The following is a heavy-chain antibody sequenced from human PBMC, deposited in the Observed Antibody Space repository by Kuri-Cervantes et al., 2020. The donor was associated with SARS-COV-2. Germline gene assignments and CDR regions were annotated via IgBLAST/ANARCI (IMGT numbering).Heavy chain of an antibody. Sequence: SGPTLVKPTQTLTLTCTFSGFSLNTSGMCVSWIRQPPGKALEWLARIDWDDDKYYNTFLQTRLSISKDTSKNQVVLTMTNMDPVDTATYYCARTSPIAAPDVWGKGTTVTVSS. CDR3: ARTSPIAAPDV. CDR1: GFSLNTSGMC. V-gene: IGHV2-70*11. D-gene: IGHD6-13*01. J-gene: IGHJ6*04. CDR2: IDWDDDK.